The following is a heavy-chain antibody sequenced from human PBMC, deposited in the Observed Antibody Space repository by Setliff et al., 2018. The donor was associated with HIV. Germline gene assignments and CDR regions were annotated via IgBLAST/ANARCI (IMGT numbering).Heavy chain of an antibody. CDR1: GYTFTDYY. Sequence: ASVKVSCKASGYTFTDYYMHWVQQAPGKGLEWMGRVEPEDGETIYAEKFQGRVTITADTSTDTAYMELSSLRSEDTAVYYCATASNYYGSGSHGQAFDIWGQGTMVTVSS. D-gene: IGHD3-10*01. CDR2: VEPEDGET. CDR3: ATASNYYGSGSHGQAFDI. V-gene: IGHV1-69-2*01. J-gene: IGHJ3*02.